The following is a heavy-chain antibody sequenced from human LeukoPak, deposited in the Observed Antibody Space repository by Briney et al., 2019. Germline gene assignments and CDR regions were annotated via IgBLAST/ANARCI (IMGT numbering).Heavy chain of an antibody. CDR1: GYTFTGYY. Sequence: GASVKVSCKASGYTFTGYYMHWVRQAPGQGLEWMGWINPNSGGTNYAQKFQGRVTITADKSTSTAYMELSSLRSEDTAVYYCARDRRWEVTAAGPGDWGQGTLVTVSS. V-gene: IGHV1-2*02. CDR3: ARDRRWEVTAAGPGD. CDR2: INPNSGGT. D-gene: IGHD6-13*01. J-gene: IGHJ4*02.